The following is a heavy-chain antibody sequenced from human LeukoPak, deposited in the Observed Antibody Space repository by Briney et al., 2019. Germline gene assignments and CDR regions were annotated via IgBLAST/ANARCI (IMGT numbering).Heavy chain of an antibody. CDR2: TYYRSKWYN. Sequence: SQTLSLTFAISGDSVSSNSAAWNWIRQSPSRGLEWLGRTYYRSKWYNDYAVSVKSRIAINPDTSKNQFSLQLNSVTPEDTAVYYCALQSSSGWPAFDYWGQGTLVTVSS. CDR3: ALQSSSGWPAFDY. D-gene: IGHD6-19*01. V-gene: IGHV6-1*01. CDR1: GDSVSSNSAA. J-gene: IGHJ4*02.